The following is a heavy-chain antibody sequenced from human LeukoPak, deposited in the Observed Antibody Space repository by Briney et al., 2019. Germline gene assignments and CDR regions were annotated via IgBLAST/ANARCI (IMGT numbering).Heavy chain of an antibody. Sequence: ASVKVSCKASGYTFTSYDINWLRQATGQGLEWMGWMNPNSGNTGYAQKFQGRVTITRNTSISTAYMELSSLRSEDTAVYYCARGPTYYDFWSGYYPWGQGTLVTVSS. D-gene: IGHD3-3*01. CDR3: ARGPTYYDFWSGYYP. J-gene: IGHJ5*02. V-gene: IGHV1-8*03. CDR1: GYTFTSYD. CDR2: MNPNSGNT.